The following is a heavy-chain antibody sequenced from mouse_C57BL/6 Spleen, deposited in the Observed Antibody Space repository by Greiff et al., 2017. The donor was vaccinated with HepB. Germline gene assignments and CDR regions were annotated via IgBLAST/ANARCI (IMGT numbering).Heavy chain of an antibody. CDR1: GYSFTDYN. CDR2: INPNYGTT. J-gene: IGHJ4*01. Sequence: VQLQQSGPELVKPGASVKISCKASGYSFTDYNMNWVKQSNGKSLEWIGVINPNYGTTSYNQKFKGKATLTVDQSSSTAYMQLNSLTSEDSAVYYCARSGPPTGTGTGNYAMDYWGQGTSVTVSS. V-gene: IGHV1-39*01. D-gene: IGHD4-1*02. CDR3: ARSGPPTGTGTGNYAMDY.